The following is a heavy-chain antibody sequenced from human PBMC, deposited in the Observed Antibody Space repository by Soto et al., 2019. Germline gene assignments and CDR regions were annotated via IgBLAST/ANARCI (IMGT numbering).Heavy chain of an antibody. J-gene: IGHJ4*02. CDR1: GYTFTGYY. V-gene: IGHV1-2*02. D-gene: IGHD3-22*01. CDR2: INPNSGGT. CDR3: ARVGHITMIVKSNAWDFDY. Sequence: GASVKVSCKASGYTFTGYYMHWVRQAPGQGLEWMGWINPNSGGTNYAQKFQGRVTMTRDTSISTAYMELSRLRSDDTAVYYCARVGHITMIVKSNAWDFDYWGQGTLVTVSS.